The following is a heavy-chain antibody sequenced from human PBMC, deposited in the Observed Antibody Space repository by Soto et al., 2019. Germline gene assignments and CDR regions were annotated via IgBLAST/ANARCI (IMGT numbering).Heavy chain of an antibody. CDR3: APVVVAATRWYYFDY. Sequence: TLSRTCTVSVRSISSGDYYWSCMRQPPGKGLEWIGYIYYSGSTYYNPSLTSRVTISVDTSKNQFSLKLSSVTAADTAVYYCAPVVVAATRWYYFDYWGQGTLVTVSS. D-gene: IGHD2-15*01. V-gene: IGHV4-30-4*01. CDR1: VRSISSGDYY. CDR2: IYYSGST. J-gene: IGHJ4*02.